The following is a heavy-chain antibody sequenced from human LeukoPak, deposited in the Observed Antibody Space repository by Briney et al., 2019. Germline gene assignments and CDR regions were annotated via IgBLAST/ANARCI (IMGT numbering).Heavy chain of an antibody. V-gene: IGHV3-11*04. CDR1: GFTFSDYY. J-gene: IGHJ4*02. D-gene: IGHD2-8*01. Sequence: GGSLRLSCAASGFTFSDYYMSWIRQAPGKGLEWVSYISSSGSTIYYADSVKGRFTISRDNAKNSLYLQMNSLRAEDTAVYYCARDVLSIPPYYFPDYWGQGTLVTVSS. CDR2: ISSSGSTI. CDR3: ARDVLSIPPYYFPDY.